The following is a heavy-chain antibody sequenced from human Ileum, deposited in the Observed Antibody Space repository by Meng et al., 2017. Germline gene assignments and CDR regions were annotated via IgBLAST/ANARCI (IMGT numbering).Heavy chain of an antibody. D-gene: IGHD6-19*01. CDR2: IIPIFGTA. CDR1: GGTFSSYA. Sequence: KVSCKASGGTFSSYAISWVRQAPGQGLEWMGGIIPIFGTANYAQKFQGRVTITADESTSTAYMELSSLRSEDTAVYYCARVGYSSDWYDWAFDYWGQGTLVTVSS. V-gene: IGHV1-69*01. CDR3: ARVGYSSDWYDWAFDY. J-gene: IGHJ4*02.